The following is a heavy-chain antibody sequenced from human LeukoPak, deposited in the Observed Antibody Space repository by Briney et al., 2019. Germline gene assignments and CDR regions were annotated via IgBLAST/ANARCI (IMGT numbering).Heavy chain of an antibody. Sequence: SETLSLTCAVYGESFSGFDWTWIRQPPGKGLEWIGEINQSGSTNYNPSLKSRVTISVDTSKNQFSLKLGSVTAADTAVYYCARAPQNVGLAFDIWGQGTMVTVSS. J-gene: IGHJ3*02. CDR3: ARAPQNVGLAFDI. D-gene: IGHD2-15*01. V-gene: IGHV4-34*01. CDR1: GESFSGFD. CDR2: INQSGST.